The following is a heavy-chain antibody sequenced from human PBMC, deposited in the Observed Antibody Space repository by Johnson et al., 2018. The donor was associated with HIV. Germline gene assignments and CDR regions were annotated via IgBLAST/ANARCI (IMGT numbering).Heavy chain of an antibody. CDR2: IHAGGDT. J-gene: IGHJ3*02. CDR1: GIIVTGNF. D-gene: IGHD1-14*01. Sequence: VQLVESGGGLVQPGGSLRLSCAASGIIVTGNFLSWVRQAPGKGLEWVSVIHAGGDTYYAASVKGRFTIARDRSKNTVSLQMNSLRVEDTAVYYCARDDRPDGFDIWGQGTMVTVSS. V-gene: IGHV3-66*01. CDR3: ARDDRPDGFDI.